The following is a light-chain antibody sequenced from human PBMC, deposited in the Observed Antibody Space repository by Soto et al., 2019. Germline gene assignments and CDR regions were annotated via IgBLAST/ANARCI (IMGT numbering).Light chain of an antibody. CDR3: QHRRSWPLS. Sequence: EIVLTQSPATLPLSPGESATLSCRASQSVGGSLAWYRQKPGQAPRLLIYDTAKRATGIPARFSGSGSGTDFTLTISGLEPEDFAVYYCQHRRSWPLSFGGGTKVEIK. J-gene: IGKJ4*01. V-gene: IGKV3-11*01. CDR1: QSVGGS. CDR2: DTA.